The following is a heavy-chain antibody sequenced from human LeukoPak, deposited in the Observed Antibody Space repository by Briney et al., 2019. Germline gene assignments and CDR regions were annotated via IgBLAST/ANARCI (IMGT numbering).Heavy chain of an antibody. J-gene: IGHJ4*02. CDR2: ISWNSGSI. CDR1: GFTFDDYA. Sequence: GGSLRLPCAASGFTFDDYAMHWVRQAPGKGLEWVSGISWNSGSIDYADSAKGRFIISRDNAKNSLYLQMGSLSTEDTAFYYCAKEMDLSRYCSSTSCHPFDFWGQGTLVTVSS. CDR3: AKEMDLSRYCSSTSCHPFDF. D-gene: IGHD2-2*01. V-gene: IGHV3-9*01.